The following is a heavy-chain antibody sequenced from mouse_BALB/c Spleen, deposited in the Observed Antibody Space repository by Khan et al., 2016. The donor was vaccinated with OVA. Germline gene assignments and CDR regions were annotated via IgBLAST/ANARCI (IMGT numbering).Heavy chain of an antibody. CDR2: ISHGGSRT. Sequence: EVELVESGGGLVQPGGSLKLSCAASGFTFSSYTMSWVRQTPEKRLEWVAFISHGGSRTYYPDTVKGRFTSSSDNAKNTLYLQMSSLKSEDTAMYYCARPSTTEYDYGMDYGGQGTSVTVSS. J-gene: IGHJ4*01. D-gene: IGHD1-1*01. V-gene: IGHV5-12-2*01. CDR3: ARPSTTEYDYGMDY. CDR1: GFTFSSYT.